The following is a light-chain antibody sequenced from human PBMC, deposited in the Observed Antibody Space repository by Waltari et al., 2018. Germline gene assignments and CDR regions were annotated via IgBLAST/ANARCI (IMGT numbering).Light chain of an antibody. V-gene: IGKV3-11*01. J-gene: IGKJ1*01. CDR1: QSVSSY. CDR3: QQRSKRPS. Sequence: EIVLTQSPATLSLSPWERATLSCRASQSVSSYLAWYQQKPGQAPRLLIYDASNRATGIPARFSGSGSGTDFTLIISSLEPEDSAIYYCQQRSKRPSFGQGTKVEIK. CDR2: DAS.